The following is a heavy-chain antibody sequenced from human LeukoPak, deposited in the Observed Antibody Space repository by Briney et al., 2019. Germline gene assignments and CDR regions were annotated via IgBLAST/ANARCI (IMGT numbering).Heavy chain of an antibody. CDR1: GYRFTSNW. CDR3: ARILGGYRSGWYAFDY. D-gene: IGHD6-19*01. J-gene: IGHJ4*02. CDR2: IYPGDSDS. V-gene: IGHV5-51*01. Sequence: GESLKISCKGSGYRFTSNWIGWVRQMPGKGLEWMGIIYPGDSDSRYSPSFQGQVTFSADKSISTAYLQWSSLKASDTAMYYCARILGGYRSGWYAFDYWGQGTLVTVSS.